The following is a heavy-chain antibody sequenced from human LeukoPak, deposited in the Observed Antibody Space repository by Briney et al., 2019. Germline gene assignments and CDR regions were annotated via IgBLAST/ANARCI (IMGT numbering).Heavy chain of an antibody. CDR1: GGSISTTNYY. J-gene: IGHJ4*02. CDR2: IYYSGST. Sequence: SETLSLTRTVSGGSISTTNYYWGWIRQPPGKGLEWIGTIYYSGSTYYNPSLKSRVTISVDTSKNQFSLKLSSVTAADTAVYYCARASGSRPFDYWGQGTLVTVSS. CDR3: ARASGSRPFDY. D-gene: IGHD1-26*01. V-gene: IGHV4-39*01.